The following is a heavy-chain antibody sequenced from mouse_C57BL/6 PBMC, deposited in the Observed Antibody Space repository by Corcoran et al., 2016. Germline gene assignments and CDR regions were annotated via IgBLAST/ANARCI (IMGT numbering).Heavy chain of an antibody. CDR3: EKVIYGLWYLDV. CDR1: GYTFTDYN. J-gene: IGHJ1*03. V-gene: IGHV1-18*01. D-gene: IGHD1-1*02. CDR2: INPNNGGT. Sequence: EVQLQQSGPELVKPGASVKIPCKASGYTFTDYNMDWVKQSHGKSLEWIVDINPNNGGTIYNQKFKGKATLTVDKSYSTADMALRSLTAEATAVKDCEKVIYGLWYLDVWGTGTAVTVSS.